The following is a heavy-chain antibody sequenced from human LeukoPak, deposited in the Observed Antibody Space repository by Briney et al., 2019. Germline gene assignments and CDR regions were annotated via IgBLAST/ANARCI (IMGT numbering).Heavy chain of an antibody. CDR2: ISWNSGSI. Sequence: GRSLRLSCAASGFTFDDYAMHWVRQAPGKGLEWVSGISWNSGSIGYADSVKGRFTISRDNAKNSLYLQMNSLRAEDTALYYCAKGDSSGYYSPVDYWGQGTLVTVPS. D-gene: IGHD3-22*01. J-gene: IGHJ4*02. CDR1: GFTFDDYA. V-gene: IGHV3-9*01. CDR3: AKGDSSGYYSPVDY.